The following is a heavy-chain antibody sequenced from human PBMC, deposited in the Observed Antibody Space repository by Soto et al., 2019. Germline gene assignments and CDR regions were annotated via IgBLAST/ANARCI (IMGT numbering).Heavy chain of an antibody. D-gene: IGHD4-17*01. CDR1: GGSISSYY. CDR2: VYYSGST. V-gene: IGHV4-59*08. CDR3: AGHDYGDYGSKFYGMDV. J-gene: IGHJ6*02. Sequence: QVQLQESGPGLVKPSETLSLTCTVSGGSISSYYWSWIRQPPGKGLEWIGYVYYSGSTNYNPSLKSRVTTSVDTVKNQFALTVSSVTDADTAVYYCAGHDYGDYGSKFYGMDVWGQGTTVTVSS.